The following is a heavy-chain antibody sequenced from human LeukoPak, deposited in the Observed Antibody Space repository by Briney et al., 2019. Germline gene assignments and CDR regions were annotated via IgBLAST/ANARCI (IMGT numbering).Heavy chain of an antibody. J-gene: IGHJ3*02. CDR1: GGSITSSNW. V-gene: IGHV4-4*02. CDR2: IYHSGST. Sequence: PSGTLSLTCAVSGGSITSSNWWSWVRQPPGKGLEWIGEIYHSGSTNYKPSLKSRVTISVDKSKNQFSLKLSSVTAADTAVYYCAGAHCGGDCYSGRAFDMWGQGTMVTVSS. D-gene: IGHD2-21*02. CDR3: AGAHCGGDCYSGRAFDM.